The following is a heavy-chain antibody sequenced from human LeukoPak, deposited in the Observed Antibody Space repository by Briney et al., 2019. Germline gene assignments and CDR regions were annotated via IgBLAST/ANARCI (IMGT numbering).Heavy chain of an antibody. J-gene: IGHJ4*02. V-gene: IGHV3-15*04. D-gene: IGHD2-15*01. CDR1: GFTFSNAW. Sequence: KTGGSLRLSCAASGFTFSNAWMSWVRQAPGKGLEWVGRIESKTDGGTTDYAAPVKGRFTISRDDSKNTLYLQMNSLKTEDTAVYYCTTVVTLWGQGTLVTVSS. CDR3: TTVVTL. CDR2: IESKTDGGTT.